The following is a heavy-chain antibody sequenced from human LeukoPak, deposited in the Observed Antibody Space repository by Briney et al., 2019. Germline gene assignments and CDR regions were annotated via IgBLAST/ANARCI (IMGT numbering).Heavy chain of an antibody. CDR3: AKEGGSYYVYFDY. D-gene: IGHD1-26*01. CDR1: GFTFSSYS. J-gene: IGHJ4*02. V-gene: IGHV3-30*18. CDR2: ISYDGSNK. Sequence: PGGSLRLSCAASGFTFSSYSMNWVRQAPGKGLEWVAVISYDGSNKYYADSVKGRFTISRDNSKNTLYLQMNSLRAEDTAVYYCAKEGGSYYVYFDYWGQGTLVTVSS.